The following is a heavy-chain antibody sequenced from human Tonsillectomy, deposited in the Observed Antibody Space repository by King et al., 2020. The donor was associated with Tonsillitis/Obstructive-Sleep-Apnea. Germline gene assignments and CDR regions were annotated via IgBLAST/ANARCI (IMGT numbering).Heavy chain of an antibody. CDR3: ARPLSGWTGGGAFDI. J-gene: IGHJ3*02. CDR1: GGSISSSSYY. Sequence: QLQESGPGLVKPSETLSLTCTVSGGSISSSSYYWGWIRQPPGKGLEWIGIIYYSGSTYYNPSLKSRVTISVDTSKNQFSLKLSSLTAADTAVYYCARPLSGWTGGGAFDIWGQGTMVTVSS. D-gene: IGHD6-19*01. CDR2: IYYSGST. V-gene: IGHV4-39*01.